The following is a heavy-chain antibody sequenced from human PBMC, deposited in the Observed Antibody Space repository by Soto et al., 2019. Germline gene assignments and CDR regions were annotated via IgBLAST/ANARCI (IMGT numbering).Heavy chain of an antibody. V-gene: IGHV4-4*02. CDR2: IYHSGST. CDR1: GGSISISNW. J-gene: IGHJ4*02. CDR3: ARGATEKRYCSGGSCYRGLFDY. Sequence: SETLSLTCAVSGGSISISNWCSCVRQPPGKGLEWIGEIYHSGSTNYNPSLKSRVTISVDKSKNQFSLKLSSVTAADTAVYYCARGATEKRYCSGGSCYRGLFDYWGQGTLVTVSS. D-gene: IGHD2-15*01.